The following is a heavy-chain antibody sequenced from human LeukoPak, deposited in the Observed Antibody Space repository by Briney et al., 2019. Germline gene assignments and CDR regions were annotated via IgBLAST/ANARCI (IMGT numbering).Heavy chain of an antibody. V-gene: IGHV1-2*02. CDR3: ARDTGYFDIVLDY. D-gene: IGHD3-9*01. CDR1: GYTFRGNY. J-gene: IGHJ4*02. CDR2: INPNSGDT. Sequence: ASVKVSCKAVGYTFRGNYMHGVRQAPGRGLEWMGWINPNSGDTNYAQKFQGRVTMTRDTSISTAYMEVSRLRSDDTAVYYCARDTGYFDIVLDYWGQGTLVTVSS.